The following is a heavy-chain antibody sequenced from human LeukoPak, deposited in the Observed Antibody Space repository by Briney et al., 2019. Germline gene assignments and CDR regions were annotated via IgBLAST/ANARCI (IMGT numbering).Heavy chain of an antibody. CDR3: ARDLMGIAYRGAFYY. D-gene: IGHD6-13*01. CDR1: GFTVSSNY. CDR2: IYSGGST. J-gene: IGHJ4*02. V-gene: IGHV3-66*01. Sequence: GGSLRLSCAASGFTVSSNYRSWVRQAPGKGLEWVSVIYSGGSTYYADSVKGRFTISRDNSKNTLYLHMNSLRAEDTAVYYCARDLMGIAYRGAFYYWGQGTLVTVSS.